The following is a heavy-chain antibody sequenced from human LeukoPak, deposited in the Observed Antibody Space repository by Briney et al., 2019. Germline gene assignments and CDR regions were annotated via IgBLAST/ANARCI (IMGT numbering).Heavy chain of an antibody. Sequence: GGSLRLSCAASGFTFSSYAMSWVRQAPGKGLEWVSAISGSGGSTYYADSVKGRFTISRDNAKNSLYLQMNSLRAEDTAVYYCARDRAPPGYYYYYMDVWGKGTTVTVSS. D-gene: IGHD3-10*01. CDR3: ARDRAPPGYYYYYMDV. CDR1: GFTFSSYA. CDR2: ISGSGGST. J-gene: IGHJ6*03. V-gene: IGHV3-23*01.